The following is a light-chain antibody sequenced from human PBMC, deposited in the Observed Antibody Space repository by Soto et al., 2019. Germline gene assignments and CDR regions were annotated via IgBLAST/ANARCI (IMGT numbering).Light chain of an antibody. CDR3: VLYMGSGISR. Sequence: QAVVTQEPSFSVSPGGTVTLTCGLSSGSVSTSYYPSWYQQTPGQAPRTLIYSTNTRSSGVPDRFSGSILGNKAALTITGAQADDESDYYCVLYMGSGISRFSGGTKLTVL. CDR2: STN. CDR1: SGSVSTSYY. V-gene: IGLV8-61*01. J-gene: IGLJ2*01.